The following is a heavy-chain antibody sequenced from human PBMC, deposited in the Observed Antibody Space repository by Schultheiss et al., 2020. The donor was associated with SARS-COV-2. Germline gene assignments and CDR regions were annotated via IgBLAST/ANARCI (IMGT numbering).Heavy chain of an antibody. V-gene: IGHV4-59*10. CDR1: GGSFSGYY. D-gene: IGHD4-11*01. J-gene: IGHJ4*02. Sequence: SETLSLTCAVYGGSFSGYYWSWIRQPAGKGLEWIGRIYTSGSTYYNPSLKSRVTISVDTSKNQFSLKLSSVTAADTAVYYCARSNGLSHHFDYWGQGTLVTVSS. CDR2: IYTSGST. CDR3: ARSNGLSHHFDY.